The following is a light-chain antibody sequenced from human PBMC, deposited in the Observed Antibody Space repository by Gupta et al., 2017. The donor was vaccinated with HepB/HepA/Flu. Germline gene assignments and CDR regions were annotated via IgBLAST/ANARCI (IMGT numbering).Light chain of an antibody. J-gene: IGKJ1*01. V-gene: IGKV3-15*01. Sequence: EIVMTQSLATLSVSPGERATLSCRASQSVSSNLALYQQKPGQAPRLLISGASTRATGIPARFSCSGSGTEFTLTISSLQSEDFAVYYCQQYNNWLWTFGQGTKVEIK. CDR2: GAS. CDR1: QSVSSN. CDR3: QQYNNWLWT.